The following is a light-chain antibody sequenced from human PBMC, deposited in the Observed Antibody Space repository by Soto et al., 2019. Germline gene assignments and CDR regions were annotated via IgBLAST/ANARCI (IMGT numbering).Light chain of an antibody. V-gene: IGKV3-11*01. CDR2: DAS. Sequence: EIVLTQSPATLSLSPGDRATLSCRASQSVSNFLAWYQQKPGQAPRLLIYDASNRATGIPARFSGGGSGTDFTLTISSLEPEDFATYYCQQYLAYPYSFGQGTKVEI. CDR3: QQYLAYPYS. J-gene: IGKJ2*01. CDR1: QSVSNF.